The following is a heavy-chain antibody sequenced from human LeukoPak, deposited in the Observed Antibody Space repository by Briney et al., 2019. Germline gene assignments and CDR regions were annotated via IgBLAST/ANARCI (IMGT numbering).Heavy chain of an antibody. J-gene: IGHJ5*02. CDR3: AKVPSEQWRLAGLNWFDP. Sequence: PGGSLRRSCAASGFTFSSYAMSWVRQAPGKGLEWVSAISGSGGSTHYADSVKGWFTISRDNSKNTLYLQMNSLRAEDTAVYYCAKVPSEQWRLAGLNWFDPWGQGTLVTVSS. CDR1: GFTFSSYA. D-gene: IGHD6-19*01. V-gene: IGHV3-23*01. CDR2: ISGSGGST.